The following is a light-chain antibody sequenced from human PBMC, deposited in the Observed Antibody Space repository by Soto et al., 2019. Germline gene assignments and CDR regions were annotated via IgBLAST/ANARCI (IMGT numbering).Light chain of an antibody. CDR3: QEYGRSRT. V-gene: IGKV3-20*01. J-gene: IGKJ1*01. Sequence: EIVLTQSPGILSLSPGERATLSCRASQSVSNNYLAWYQQKPGQAPRLLICGASSRATGIPDRFSGSGSGTDFTLTISRLEREDFAVYYCQEYGRSRTFGQGTKV. CDR2: GAS. CDR1: QSVSNNY.